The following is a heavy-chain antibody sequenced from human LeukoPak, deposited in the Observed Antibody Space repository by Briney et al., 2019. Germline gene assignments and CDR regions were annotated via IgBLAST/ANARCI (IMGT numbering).Heavy chain of an antibody. D-gene: IGHD3-22*01. CDR1: GYSFTSYW. V-gene: IGHV5-51*01. Sequence: GESLKISCKGSGYSFTSYWIGWVRQMPGKGLEWMGIIYPGDSDTRYSPSFQGQVTISADKSISTAYLQWSSLKASDTAMYYCARHIEYYYDSSGYYYYYYGMDVWGQGTTVTVSS. CDR2: IYPGDSDT. CDR3: ARHIEYYYDSSGYYYYYYGMDV. J-gene: IGHJ6*02.